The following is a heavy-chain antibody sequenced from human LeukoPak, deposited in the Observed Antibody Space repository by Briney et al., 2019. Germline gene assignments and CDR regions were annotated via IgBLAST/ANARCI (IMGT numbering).Heavy chain of an antibody. CDR2: ISGSGGST. CDR1: GFTFSSYA. J-gene: IGHJ4*02. V-gene: IGHV3-23*01. CDR3: AKDARAYYYDSSGYYYDFDY. Sequence: PGGSLRLSCAASGFTFSSYAMSWVRQAPGKGLEWGSAISGSGGSTYYADSVKGRFTIPRDNSKNTLYLQMNSLRAEDTAVYYCAKDARAYYYDSSGYYYDFDYWGQGTLVTVSS. D-gene: IGHD3-22*01.